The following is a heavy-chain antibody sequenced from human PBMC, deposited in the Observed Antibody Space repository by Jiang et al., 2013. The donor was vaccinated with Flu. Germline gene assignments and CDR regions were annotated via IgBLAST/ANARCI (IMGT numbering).Heavy chain of an antibody. D-gene: IGHD6-19*01. CDR1: GGSISSSSYY. CDR2: IYYSGST. CDR3: ASVSGSYYFDY. J-gene: IGHJ4*02. Sequence: LLKPSETLSLTCTVSGGSISSSSYYWGWIRQPPGKGLEWIGSIYYSGSTYYNPSLKSRVTISVDTSKNQFSLKLSSVTAADTAVYYCASVSGSYYFDYWGQGTLVTVSS. V-gene: IGHV4-39*01.